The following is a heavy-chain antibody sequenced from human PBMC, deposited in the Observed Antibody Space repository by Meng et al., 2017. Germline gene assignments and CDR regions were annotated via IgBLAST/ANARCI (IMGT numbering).Heavy chain of an antibody. Sequence: VQSGAEVKKPGASVKGACKASGHTFIDAYVHWVRQAPGQGLEWMGRIIPSSGDANSAQKFLGRVTLTWDTSISTAYMELSSLRSDDTAIYYCARDGGNYDFDYWGQGTLVTVYS. CDR2: IIPSSGDA. CDR3: ARDGGNYDFDY. D-gene: IGHD1-7*01. V-gene: IGHV1-2*06. CDR1: GHTFIDAY. J-gene: IGHJ4*02.